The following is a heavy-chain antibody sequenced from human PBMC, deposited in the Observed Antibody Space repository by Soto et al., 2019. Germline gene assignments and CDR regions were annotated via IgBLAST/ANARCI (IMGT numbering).Heavy chain of an antibody. CDR1: GYTFTSYA. D-gene: IGHD2-21*02. CDR3: ARAWGVVTAPDY. J-gene: IGHJ4*02. Sequence: QVQLVQSGAEEKKPGASVKVSCKASGYTFTSYAMHWVRQAPGQRLEWMGWINAGNGNRKYSQKFQGRVTITRDTSASTAYMELSNLRSESTAVYYCARAWGVVTAPDYWGQGTLVTVSS. V-gene: IGHV1-3*05. CDR2: INAGNGNR.